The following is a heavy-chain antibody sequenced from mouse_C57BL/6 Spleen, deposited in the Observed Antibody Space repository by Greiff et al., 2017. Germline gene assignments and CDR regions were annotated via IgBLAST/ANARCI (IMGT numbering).Heavy chain of an antibody. CDR2: IDPSDSET. CDR1: GYTFTDYW. Sequence: VQLQQPGAELVRPGSSVKLSCKASGYTFTDYWMDWVKQRPIQGLEWIGNIDPSDSETHYNQKFKDKATLTVDKSSSTAYMQLSSLTSEDSAVYYCARPNTYSNYVGAMDYWGQGTSVTVSS. CDR3: ARPNTYSNYVGAMDY. D-gene: IGHD2-5*01. V-gene: IGHV1-52*01. J-gene: IGHJ4*01.